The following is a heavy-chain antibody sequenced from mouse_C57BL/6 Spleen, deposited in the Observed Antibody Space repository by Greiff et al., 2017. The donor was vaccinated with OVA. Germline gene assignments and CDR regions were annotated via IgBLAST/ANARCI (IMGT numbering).Heavy chain of an antibody. CDR3: VRWRTPLHAMDD. Sequence: EVKLMESGGGLVQPKGSLKLSCAASGFTFTTYAMHWVRQAPGKGLEWVARIRSKSSDYATYYAASVKDRFTISRDDSQSMLYLQMNHLKAEDTAMYYCVRWRTPLHAMDDWGTGTSVTVSS. J-gene: IGHJ4*01. V-gene: IGHV10-3*01. CDR1: GFTFTTYA. CDR2: IRSKSSDYAT.